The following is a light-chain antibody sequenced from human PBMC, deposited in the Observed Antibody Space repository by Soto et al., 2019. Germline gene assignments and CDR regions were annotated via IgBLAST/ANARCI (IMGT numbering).Light chain of an antibody. Sequence: EIVLTQSPGTLSLSPGERATLSCRASQSVSSNLAWYQQKPGQAPRLLIYGASTRATGIPARFSGSGSGTEFTLTISSLQSEDFAVYYCQQYKNWPPITFGQGTRLEI. CDR3: QQYKNWPPIT. CDR1: QSVSSN. J-gene: IGKJ5*01. CDR2: GAS. V-gene: IGKV3-15*01.